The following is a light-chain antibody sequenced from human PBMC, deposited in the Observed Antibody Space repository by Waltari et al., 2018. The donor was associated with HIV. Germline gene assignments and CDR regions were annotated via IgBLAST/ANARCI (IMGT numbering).Light chain of an antibody. V-gene: IGLV2-14*03. CDR3: KSKTSSSTPCV. CDR1: SSDIGAYNS. Sequence: SALTQPASVSGSPGPSITISCTGSSSDIGAYNSVPWYQHHPGKAPKLIIYDVSNRPSGVSDRFSGSKSVNTASLTISGLQAEDEADYFCKSKTSSSTPCVFGTGTKVAVL. J-gene: IGLJ1*01. CDR2: DVS.